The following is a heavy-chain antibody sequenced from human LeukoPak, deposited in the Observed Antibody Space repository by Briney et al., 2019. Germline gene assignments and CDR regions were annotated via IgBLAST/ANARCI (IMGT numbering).Heavy chain of an antibody. V-gene: IGHV3-7*03. Sequence: PGGSLRLSCTASGFTFSNFWMGWVRQAPGKGLEWVANIKQDETEKFYLGSVKGRFTISRDNSKNTLYLQMNSLRAEDTAVYYCEAVAGTGYFDYWGQGTLVTVSS. CDR1: GFTFSNFW. D-gene: IGHD6-19*01. CDR2: IKQDETEK. CDR3: EAVAGTGYFDY. J-gene: IGHJ4*02.